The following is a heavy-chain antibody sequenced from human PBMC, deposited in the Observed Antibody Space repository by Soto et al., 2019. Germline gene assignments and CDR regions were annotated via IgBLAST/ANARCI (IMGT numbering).Heavy chain of an antibody. D-gene: IGHD6-19*01. J-gene: IGHJ4*02. V-gene: IGHV4-39*01. Sequence: PSSTLSVNSTVSGGAIRNSIYYWGWIRQPPGKGLEWIGTIYYDGSVAYSPSLKSRVTLSVDTSRNHFSVKINSVTAADTAVYFCARHRIAVAGPLDYWGQGSLVPVSS. CDR2: IYYDGSV. CDR3: ARHRIAVAGPLDY. CDR1: GGAIRNSIYY.